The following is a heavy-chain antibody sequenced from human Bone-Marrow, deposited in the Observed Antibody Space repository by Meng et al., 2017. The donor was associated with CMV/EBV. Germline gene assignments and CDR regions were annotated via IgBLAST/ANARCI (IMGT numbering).Heavy chain of an antibody. CDR3: AKDLISSTSCYTCPHYGMDV. J-gene: IGHJ6*02. CDR2: IRYDGSNK. D-gene: IGHD2-2*02. V-gene: IGHV3-30*02. Sequence: GESLKISCAASGFTFSSYGMHWVRQAPGKGLEWVAFIRYDGSNKYYADSVKGRFTISRDNSKNTLYLQMNSLRAEDTAVYYCAKDLISSTSCYTCPHYGMDVWGQGTTVTGSS. CDR1: GFTFSSYG.